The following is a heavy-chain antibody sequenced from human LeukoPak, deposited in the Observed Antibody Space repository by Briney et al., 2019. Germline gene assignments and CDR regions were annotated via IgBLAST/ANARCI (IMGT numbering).Heavy chain of an antibody. CDR3: ARDSPWGYCSSTSCPAGDD. CDR1: GYTFTSSG. D-gene: IGHD2-2*01. J-gene: IGHJ4*02. V-gene: IGHV1-18*01. CDR2: ISPYNGNT. Sequence: ASVKVSCKASGYTFTSSGISWVRQAPGQGLEWMGWISPYNGNTNYAQKLQDRVTISTDTSTSTAYMEVKSLRPDDTAVYYCARDSPWGYCSSTSCPAGDDWGQGTLVTVSS.